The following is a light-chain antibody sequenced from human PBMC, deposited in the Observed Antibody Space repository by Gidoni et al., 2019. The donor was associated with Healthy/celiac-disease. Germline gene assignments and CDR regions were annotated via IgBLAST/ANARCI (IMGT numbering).Light chain of an antibody. V-gene: IGLV2-11*01. Sequence: QSALTQPRSVSGSPGPSVTISCTGTSSDVGGYNYVSWYQQHPGKAPKLMIYDVSKRPPGVTYRFSGSKSGNTASLTISVLQAEDESDYYCCSYAGSYSRVFGGGTKLTVL. CDR2: DVS. CDR1: SSDVGGYNY. J-gene: IGLJ3*02. CDR3: CSYAGSYSRV.